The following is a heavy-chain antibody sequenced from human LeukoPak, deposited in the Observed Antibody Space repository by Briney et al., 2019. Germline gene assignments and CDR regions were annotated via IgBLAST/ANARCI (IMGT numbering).Heavy chain of an antibody. Sequence: GKSLRLSCAASGFTFSSYAMHWVRQAPGKGLEWVALISYDGSNKYYADSVKGRFTISRDNSKNTLYLQMNSLRAEDTAVYYCATLWFGSGIDFDYWGQGSLVTVSS. CDR3: ATLWFGSGIDFDY. CDR1: GFTFSSYA. D-gene: IGHD3-10*01. V-gene: IGHV3-30*14. CDR2: ISYDGSNK. J-gene: IGHJ4*02.